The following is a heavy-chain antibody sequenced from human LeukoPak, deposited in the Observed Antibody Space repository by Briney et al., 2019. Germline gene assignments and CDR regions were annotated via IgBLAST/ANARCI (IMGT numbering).Heavy chain of an antibody. V-gene: IGHV3-74*01. D-gene: IGHD1-7*01. CDR1: GLTFSTTW. CDR3: ATARNFRFAY. Sequence: GGSLRLSCAASGLTFSTTWIHWVRQAPGKGVMWVSRMNGEGTTIDFADSVKGRFTVSRDYAKNTLFLQMNNLRTEDTALYFCATARNFRFAYWGQGSLVIVSA. CDR2: MNGEGTTI. J-gene: IGHJ4*02.